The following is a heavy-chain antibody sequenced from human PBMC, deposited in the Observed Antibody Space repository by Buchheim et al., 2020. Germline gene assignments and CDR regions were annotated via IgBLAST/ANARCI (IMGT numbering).Heavy chain of an antibody. D-gene: IGHD6-13*01. CDR3: AREPRIAAAGLLGAYYYYGMDV. V-gene: IGHV4-31*03. J-gene: IGHJ6*02. Sequence: QVQLQESGPGLVKPSQTLSLTCTVSGGSISSGGYYWSWIRQHPGKGLEWIGYIYYSGSTYYNPSLKSRVTISVDTSKNQFSLKLSSVTAADTAVYYCAREPRIAAAGLLGAYYYYGMDVWGQGTT. CDR1: GGSISSGGYY. CDR2: IYYSGST.